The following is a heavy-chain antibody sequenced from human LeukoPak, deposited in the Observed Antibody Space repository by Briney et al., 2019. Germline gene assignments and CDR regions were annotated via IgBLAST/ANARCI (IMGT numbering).Heavy chain of an antibody. CDR1: GFIVSSNY. D-gene: IGHD3-10*01. V-gene: IGHV3-53*01. CDR2: IYSGGST. CDR3: ARKDRTMVRGVIVGAFDI. J-gene: IGHJ3*02. Sequence: GGSLRLSCAASGFIVSSNYMSWVRQAPGKGLEWVSVIYSGGSTYYADSVKGRFTISRDNSKNTLYLQMNSLRAEDTAVYYCARKDRTMVRGVIVGAFDIWGQGTMVTVSS.